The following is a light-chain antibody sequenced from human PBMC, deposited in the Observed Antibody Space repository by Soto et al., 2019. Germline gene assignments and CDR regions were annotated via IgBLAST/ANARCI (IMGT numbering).Light chain of an antibody. CDR3: QQYGSSIT. CDR1: QNVANY. Sequence: EIVLTRSPATLSLSPGERATLSCMASQNVANYLDWYQQKPGQAPRLLIYGASNRATGIPDRFSGSGSGTDFTLTISRLEPEDFAVYYSQQYGSSITFGQGTRLEIK. J-gene: IGKJ5*01. V-gene: IGKV3-20*01. CDR2: GAS.